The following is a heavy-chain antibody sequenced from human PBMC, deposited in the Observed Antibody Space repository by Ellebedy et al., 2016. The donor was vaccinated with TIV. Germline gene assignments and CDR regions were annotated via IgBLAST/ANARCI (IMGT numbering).Heavy chain of an antibody. CDR2: ISVYTGNS. D-gene: IGHD1-26*01. V-gene: IGHV1-18*01. CDR3: ARDMVQGMVARYLWFDY. J-gene: IGHJ4*02. CDR1: GYTFTSYV. Sequence: ASVKVSCKASGYTFTSYVISWVRQAPGQGLEWMAWISVYTGNSNYAQKFQGRVTVTTDTSTSTAYLALRNLKSDDTAVYYCARDMVQGMVARYLWFDYWGQGTLVTVSS.